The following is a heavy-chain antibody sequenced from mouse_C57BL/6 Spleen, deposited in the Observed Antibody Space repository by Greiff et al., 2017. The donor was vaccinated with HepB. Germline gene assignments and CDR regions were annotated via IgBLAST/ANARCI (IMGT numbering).Heavy chain of an antibody. D-gene: IGHD6-2*01. V-gene: IGHV1-52*01. J-gene: IGHJ4*01. CDR3: ARAESPYAMDY. CDR1: GYTFTSYW. Sequence: VQLQQPGAELVRPGSSVKLSCKASGYTFTSYWMHWVKQRPIQGLEWIGNIDPSDSETHYNQKFKDKATLTVDKSSSTAYMQLSSLTSEDSAVYYCARAESPYAMDYWGQGTSVTVSS. CDR2: IDPSDSET.